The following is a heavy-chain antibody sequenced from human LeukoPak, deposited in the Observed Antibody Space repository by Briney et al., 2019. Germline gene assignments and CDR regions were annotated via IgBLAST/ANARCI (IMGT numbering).Heavy chain of an antibody. CDR1: GGSISSGGYY. J-gene: IGHJ4*02. V-gene: IGHV4-30-2*01. Sequence: PSQTLSLTCTVSGGSISSGGYYWSWIRQPPGKGLEWIWYIYHSGSTYYNPSLKSRVTISVDRSKNQFSLKLSSVTAADTAVYYCARDWSLDYWGQGNLVTVSS. D-gene: IGHD2-8*02. CDR3: ARDWSLDY. CDR2: IYHSGST.